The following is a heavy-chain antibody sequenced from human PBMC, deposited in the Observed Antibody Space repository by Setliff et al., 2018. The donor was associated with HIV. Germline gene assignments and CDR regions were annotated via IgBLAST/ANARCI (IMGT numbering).Heavy chain of an antibody. D-gene: IGHD3-10*01. V-gene: IGHV3-48*01. Sequence: GSLRLSCAASGFTFSSYSMNWVRQAPGKGLEWFSNIWTSSRISYGASVKGRFTISRDNAKNSLYLQMDSLRAEDTAVYYCAKDKGQKYADYWGQGTMVTVSS. CDR2: IWTSSRI. CDR3: AKDKGQKYADY. CDR1: GFTFSSYS. J-gene: IGHJ4*02.